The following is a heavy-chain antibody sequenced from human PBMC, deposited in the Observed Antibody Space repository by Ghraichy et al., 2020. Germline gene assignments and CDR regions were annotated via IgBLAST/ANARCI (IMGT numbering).Heavy chain of an antibody. CDR3: ARQGFGVPFDY. CDR1: GFTFSRYW. V-gene: IGHV3-7*03. CDR2: IKHDSSEK. J-gene: IGHJ4*02. Sequence: GGSLRLSCAASGFTFSRYWMTWVRQAPGKGLEWVANIKHDSSEKYYVDSVKGRFTISRDDAKNTLFLQMNSLRAEDTALYYCARQGFGVPFDYGGQETLVTVSS. D-gene: IGHD3-16*01.